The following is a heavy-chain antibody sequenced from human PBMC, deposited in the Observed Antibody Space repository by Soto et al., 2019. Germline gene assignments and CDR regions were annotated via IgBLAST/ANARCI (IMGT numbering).Heavy chain of an antibody. CDR3: ARDYCSGTTSYDFDY. J-gene: IGHJ4*02. V-gene: IGHV5-51*01. CDR2: IYPGDSDT. Sequence: RGESLKISCKGSGYRFTNYWIGWVRQMPGKGLEWMGIIYPGDSDTRYSPSFQGQVTISADKSINTAYLQWSSLKASDTAMYYCARDYCSGTTSYDFDYWCKGTLVTVSS. CDR1: GYRFTNYW. D-gene: IGHD2-15*01.